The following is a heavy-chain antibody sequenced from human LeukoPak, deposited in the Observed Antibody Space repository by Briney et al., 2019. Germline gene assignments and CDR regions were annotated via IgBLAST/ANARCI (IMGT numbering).Heavy chain of an antibody. J-gene: IGHJ4*02. V-gene: IGHV3-33*01. CDR1: GFTFSSYG. CDR3: ARDRWDCSGGSCYADY. CDR2: IWYDGSNK. D-gene: IGHD2-15*01. Sequence: GGSLRLSCAASGFTFSSYGMHWVRQAPGKGLERVAAIWYDGSNKYYACSVKGRLRISRDNYKNKLYLQMNSLRAEKTDVYYCARDRWDCSGGSCYADYWGQGTLVTVSS.